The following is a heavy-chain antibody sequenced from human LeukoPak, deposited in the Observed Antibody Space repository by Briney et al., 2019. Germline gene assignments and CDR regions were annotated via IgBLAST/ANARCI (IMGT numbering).Heavy chain of an antibody. J-gene: IGHJ3*02. CDR3: AGDLGWDDVFDI. CDR2: INSDGSST. V-gene: IGHV3-74*01. Sequence: GGSLRLSCAASGLTFSRYWMHWVRQASGKGLVWVSRINSDGSSTSYADSVKGRFTISRDNAKNTLYLQINSLRAEDTAVYYCAGDLGWDDVFDIWGQGTMVTVSS. D-gene: IGHD1-26*01. CDR1: GLTFSRYW.